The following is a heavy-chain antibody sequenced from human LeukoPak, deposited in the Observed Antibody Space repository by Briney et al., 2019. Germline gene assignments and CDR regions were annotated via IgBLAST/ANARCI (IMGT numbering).Heavy chain of an antibody. Sequence: ASVNVACKASGYTFTVYYMHWVRQAPGQGLEWMGWINPNSGGTNYAQKFQGRVTMTRDTSISTAYMELTRLRSDDTAVYYCARGASTYYYDSSGYYPYYFNYWGQGTLVTVSS. CDR2: INPNSGGT. D-gene: IGHD3-22*01. CDR3: ARGASTYYYDSSGYYPYYFNY. CDR1: GYTFTVYY. V-gene: IGHV1-2*02. J-gene: IGHJ4*02.